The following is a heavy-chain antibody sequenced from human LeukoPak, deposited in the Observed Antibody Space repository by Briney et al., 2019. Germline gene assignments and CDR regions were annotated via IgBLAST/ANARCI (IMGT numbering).Heavy chain of an antibody. D-gene: IGHD3-9*01. CDR2: IYPGDSDT. CDR3: ARLFGYDILTGYFDY. J-gene: IGHJ4*02. CDR1: GSSFTSYW. Sequence: GESLKISCKGSGSSFTSYWIGWVRQMPEKGLEWMGIIYPGDSDTRYSPSFQGQVTISADKSISTAYLQWSSLKASDTAMYYCARLFGYDILTGYFDYWGQGTLVTVSS. V-gene: IGHV5-51*01.